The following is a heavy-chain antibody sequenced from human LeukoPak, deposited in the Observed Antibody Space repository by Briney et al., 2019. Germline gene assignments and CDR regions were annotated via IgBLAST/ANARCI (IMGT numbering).Heavy chain of an antibody. J-gene: IGHJ3*02. V-gene: IGHV3-30-3*01. CDR2: ISYDGSNK. Sequence: GGSLRLSCAASGFTFSSYAMHWARQAPGKGLEWVAVISYDGSNKYYADSVKGRFTISRDNSKNTLYLQMNSLRVEDTAVYYCARGAITERTFDIWGQGTKVTVSS. D-gene: IGHD2-21*01. CDR1: GFTFSSYA. CDR3: ARGAITERTFDI.